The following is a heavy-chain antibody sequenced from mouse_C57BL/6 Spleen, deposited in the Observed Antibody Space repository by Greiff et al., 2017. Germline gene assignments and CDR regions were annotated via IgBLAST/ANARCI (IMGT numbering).Heavy chain of an antibody. CDR2: INPSNGGT. CDR1: GYTFTSYW. J-gene: IGHJ2*01. D-gene: IGHD2-5*01. CDR3: ARGRLYSNYEEAFDY. Sequence: VKLQQPGTELVKPGASVKLSCKASGYTFTSYWMHWVKQRPGQGLEWIGNINPSNGGTNYNEKFKSKATLTVDKSSSTAYMQLSSLTSEDSAVYYCARGRLYSNYEEAFDYWGQGTTLTVSS. V-gene: IGHV1-53*01.